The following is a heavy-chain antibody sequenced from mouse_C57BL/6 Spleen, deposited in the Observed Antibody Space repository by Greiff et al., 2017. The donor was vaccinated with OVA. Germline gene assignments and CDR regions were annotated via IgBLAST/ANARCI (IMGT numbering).Heavy chain of an antibody. J-gene: IGHJ4*01. V-gene: IGHV1-84*01. D-gene: IGHD1-1*01. CDR1: GYTFTDYY. CDR3: AKCEYYDGVRLDYYAMDY. Sequence: QVQLQQSGPELVKPGASVKISCKASGYTFTDYYINWVKQRPGQGLEWIGWIYPGSGNTKYNEKFKGKATLTVDTSSSTAYMQLSRLTSEDSAVYFCAKCEYYDGVRLDYYAMDYWGQGTSVTVSS. CDR2: IYPGSGNT.